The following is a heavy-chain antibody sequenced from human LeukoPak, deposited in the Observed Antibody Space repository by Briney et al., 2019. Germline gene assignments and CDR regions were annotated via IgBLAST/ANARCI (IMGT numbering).Heavy chain of an antibody. CDR3: ARPYCTNGVCYTFFDH. D-gene: IGHD2-8*01. CDR2: INPNSGST. Sequence: ASVKVSCKASGYTFTGYYMHWVRQAPGQGLEWIGWINPNSGSTNYAQKFQGRVTMTRDTSISTAYMELSRLRSDDTAVYYCARPYCTNGVCYTFFDHWGQGTLVTVSS. J-gene: IGHJ4*02. V-gene: IGHV1-2*02. CDR1: GYTFTGYY.